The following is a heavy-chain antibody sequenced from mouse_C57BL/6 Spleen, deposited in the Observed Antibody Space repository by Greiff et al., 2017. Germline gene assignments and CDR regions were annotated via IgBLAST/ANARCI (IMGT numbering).Heavy chain of an antibody. J-gene: IGHJ3*01. CDR1: GYTFTSYW. D-gene: IGHD2-2*01. Sequence: VQLQQPGAELVKPGASVKMSCKASGYTFTSYWITWVKQKPGQGLEWIGDIYPGSGSTNYNEKFKGKATLTVDTSSSTAYMQLSRLTSEDSAVYCGARAAYGYDWFAYWGQGTLVTVSA. V-gene: IGHV1-55*01. CDR2: IYPGSGST. CDR3: ARAAYGYDWFAY.